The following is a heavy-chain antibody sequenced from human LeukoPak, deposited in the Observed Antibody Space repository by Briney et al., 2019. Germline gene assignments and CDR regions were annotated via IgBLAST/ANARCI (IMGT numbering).Heavy chain of an antibody. Sequence: GGSLRLSCAASGFTFSSYAMSWVRQAPGKGLEWVSAISGSGGSTYYADSVKGRFTISRDNSKDTLYLQMDSLSAEDTAVYYCAKGGRFTSGWRGAFDSWGQGTLVTVSS. CDR1: GFTFSSYA. V-gene: IGHV3-23*01. CDR2: ISGSGGST. CDR3: AKGGRFTSGWRGAFDS. J-gene: IGHJ4*02. D-gene: IGHD6-19*01.